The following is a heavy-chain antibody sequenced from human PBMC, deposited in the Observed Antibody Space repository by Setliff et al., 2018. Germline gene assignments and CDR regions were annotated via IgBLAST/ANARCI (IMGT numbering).Heavy chain of an antibody. CDR3: TKDLKKWLQFGWYFDL. CDR2: INPNSGGT. V-gene: IGHV1-2*02. J-gene: IGHJ2*01. CDR1: GYNFTGYY. Sequence: ASVKVSCKASGYNFTGYYMYWVRQAPGQGLEWMGWINPNSGGTNYAQKFQGRVSMTRDTSISTAFLELNGLRSDGTAVYYCTKDLKKWLQFGWYFDLWGRGTLVTVSS. D-gene: IGHD5-12*01.